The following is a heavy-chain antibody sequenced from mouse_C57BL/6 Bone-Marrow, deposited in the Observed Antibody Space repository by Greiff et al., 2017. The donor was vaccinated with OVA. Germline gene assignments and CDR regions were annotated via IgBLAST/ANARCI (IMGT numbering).Heavy chain of an antibody. CDR2: ISDGGSYT. CDR1: GFTFSSYA. J-gene: IGHJ2*01. Sequence: EVHLVESGGGLVKPGGSLKLSCAASGFTFSSYAMSWVSQTPEKRLEWVATISDGGSYTYYPENVKGRFTISRDNAKNTLYLQMSHLKSEDTSMDYCARDGGSPYYFDYWGQGTTLTVSS. CDR3: ARDGGSPYYFDY. V-gene: IGHV5-4*01.